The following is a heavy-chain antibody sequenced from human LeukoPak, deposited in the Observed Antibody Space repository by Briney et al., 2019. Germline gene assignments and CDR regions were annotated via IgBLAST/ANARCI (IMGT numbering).Heavy chain of an antibody. Sequence: SETLSLTCTVSGGSISSYYWSWIRQPPGKGLEWIGYIYYSGSTNYNPSLKSRVTISVDTSKNQFSLKLSSVTAADTAVYYCARGIHYDILTGYYTEYNWFDPWGQGTLVTVSS. J-gene: IGHJ5*02. CDR2: IYYSGST. D-gene: IGHD3-9*01. CDR3: ARGIHYDILTGYYTEYNWFDP. V-gene: IGHV4-59*01. CDR1: GGSISSYY.